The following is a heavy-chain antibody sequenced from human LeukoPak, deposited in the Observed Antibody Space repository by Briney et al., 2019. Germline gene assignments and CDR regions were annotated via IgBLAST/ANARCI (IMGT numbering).Heavy chain of an antibody. J-gene: IGHJ3*02. D-gene: IGHD3-10*01. CDR2: IYYSGST. V-gene: IGHV4-61*01. CDR3: ARVLSGSGNDFDI. Sequence: PSETLSLTCTVSGGSVSSGSYYWSWIRQPPGRGLEWIGYIYYSGSTNYNPSLKSRVTISVDTSKNQFSLKLSSVTAADTAVYYCARVLSGSGNDFDIWGQGTMVTVSS. CDR1: GGSVSSGSYY.